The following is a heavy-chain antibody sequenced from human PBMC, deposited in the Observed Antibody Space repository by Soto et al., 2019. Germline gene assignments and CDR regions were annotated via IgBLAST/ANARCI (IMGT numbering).Heavy chain of an antibody. J-gene: IGHJ4*02. Sequence: EAQLLESGGGLVQPGGSLRLSCAASGFTFCSYAMSWVRQAPGKGLEGVSAISGSGGSTYYADSVKGRFTISRDNSENTLYLQRNSLRAEDAAVYYCAKENGYGSSWFEFDYWCQGALVTVSS. CDR2: ISGSGGST. CDR1: GFTFCSYA. V-gene: IGHV3-23*01. D-gene: IGHD6-13*01. CDR3: AKENGYGSSWFEFDY.